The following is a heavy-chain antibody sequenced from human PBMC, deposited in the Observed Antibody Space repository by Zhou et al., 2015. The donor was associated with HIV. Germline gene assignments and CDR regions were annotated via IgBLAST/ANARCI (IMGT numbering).Heavy chain of an antibody. J-gene: IGHJ5*02. D-gene: IGHD3-3*01. Sequence: QVQLVQSGAEVKKPGSSVKVSCKASGGTFSSYAISWVRQAPGQGLEWMGGIIPIFGTANYAQKFQGRVTITADESTSTAYMELSSLRSEDTAVYYCARSEFSTIFGVVTKGFDPWAREPWSPSPQ. V-gene: IGHV1-69*01. CDR1: GGTFSSYA. CDR2: IIPIFGTA. CDR3: ARSEFSTIFGVVTKGFDP.